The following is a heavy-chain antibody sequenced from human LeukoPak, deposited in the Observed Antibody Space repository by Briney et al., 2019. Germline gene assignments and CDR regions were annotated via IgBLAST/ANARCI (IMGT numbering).Heavy chain of an antibody. Sequence: PSETLSLTCTVSGGSISSYYWSWIRQPPGKGLEWIGSIYYSGSTKYNPSLESRVTISVDTSKNQISLKLSSVTAADTTIYYCARAPERWYSYGSYTYYYMDVWGKGTPVTVSS. CDR3: ARAPERWYSYGSYTYYYMDV. J-gene: IGHJ6*03. CDR1: GGSISSYY. D-gene: IGHD5-18*01. V-gene: IGHV4-59*01. CDR2: IYYSGST.